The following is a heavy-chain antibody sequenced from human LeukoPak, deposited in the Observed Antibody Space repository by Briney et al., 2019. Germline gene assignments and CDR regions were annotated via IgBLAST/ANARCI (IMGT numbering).Heavy chain of an antibody. CDR3: ARDGTGYTSGWYPFDY. CDR2: IYTSGST. D-gene: IGHD6-19*01. V-gene: IGHV4-4*07. CDR1: GGSISSYY. J-gene: IGHJ4*02. Sequence: KPSETLSLTCTVSGGSISSYYWSWIRQPAGKGLEWIGRIYTSGSTNYNPSLKSRVSMSVDTSKNQFSLKLSSVTAADTAVYYCARDGTGYTSGWYPFDYWGQGTLVTVSS.